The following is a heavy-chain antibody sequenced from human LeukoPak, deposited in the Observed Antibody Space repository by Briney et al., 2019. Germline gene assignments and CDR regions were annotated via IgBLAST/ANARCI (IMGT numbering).Heavy chain of an antibody. D-gene: IGHD2-8*01. CDR1: GDSTSNFY. CDR2: IHYSGSS. J-gene: IGHJ5*01. V-gene: IGHV4-59*03. Sequence: SETLSLTCTVSGDSTSNFYWNWIRQSPGKGLEWIGNIHYSGSSVYNPSPKSRGTISIDTSRRQFFLKLNSVTAADPAVYFCALAPNSNWFDFWGPGILVTVSS. CDR3: ALAPNSNWFDF.